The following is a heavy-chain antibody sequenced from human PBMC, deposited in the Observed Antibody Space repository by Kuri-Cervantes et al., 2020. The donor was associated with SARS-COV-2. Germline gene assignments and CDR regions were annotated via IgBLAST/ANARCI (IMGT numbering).Heavy chain of an antibody. CDR1: GGSISSHY. Sequence: ESLKISCTVSGGSISSHYWSWIRQPPGKGLEWIGYIYYSGSTNYNPSLKSRVTISLDTSNNQVSLRLTSATAADTAVYYCGKVSWLQLWHGGGASWGQGTLVTVSS. J-gene: IGHJ5*02. CDR3: GKVSWLQLWHGGGAS. CDR2: IYYSGST. V-gene: IGHV4-59*11. D-gene: IGHD5-24*01.